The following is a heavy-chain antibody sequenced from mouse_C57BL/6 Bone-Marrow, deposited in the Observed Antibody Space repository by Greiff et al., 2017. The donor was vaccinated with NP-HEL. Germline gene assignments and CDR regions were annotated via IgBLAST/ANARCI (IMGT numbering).Heavy chain of an antibody. CDR2: INPSSGYT. CDR3: ALIYYDYDVDYFDY. CDR1: GYTFTSYW. V-gene: IGHV1-7*01. Sequence: QVHVKQSGAELAKPGASVKLSCKASGYTFTSYWMHWVKQRPGQGLEWIGYINPSSGYTKYNQKFKDKATLTADKSSSTAYMQLSSLTYEDSAVYYCALIYYDYDVDYFDYWGQGTTLTVSS. D-gene: IGHD2-4*01. J-gene: IGHJ2*01.